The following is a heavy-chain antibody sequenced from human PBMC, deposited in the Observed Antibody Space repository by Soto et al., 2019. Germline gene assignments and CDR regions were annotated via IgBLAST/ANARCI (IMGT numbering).Heavy chain of an antibody. V-gene: IGHV3-74*01. Sequence: EVQLVESGGGLVQPGGSLRLSCAASGITLSGYWMNWVRQIPGKGLVWVSRINPDGSSTFYADSVKGRFTISRDNAKNTLSLQMDTLSAEDTAVYYGANLIPGYWGQGTLVTVSS. CDR1: GITLSGYW. J-gene: IGHJ4*02. CDR2: INPDGSST. D-gene: IGHD3-22*01. CDR3: ANLIPGY.